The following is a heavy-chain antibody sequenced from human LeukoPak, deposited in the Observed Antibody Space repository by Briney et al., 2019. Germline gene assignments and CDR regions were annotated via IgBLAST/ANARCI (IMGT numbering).Heavy chain of an antibody. Sequence: AAVKVPCKASGYTFTSYGISWVRQAPGQGLEWMGWISAYNGNTNYAQKLQGRVTMTTDTSTSTAYMELRSLRSDDTAVYYCASIVSSSSRNWFDPWGQGTLVTVSS. CDR3: ASIVSSSSRNWFDP. CDR2: ISAYNGNT. J-gene: IGHJ5*02. CDR1: GYTFTSYG. D-gene: IGHD6-13*01. V-gene: IGHV1-18*01.